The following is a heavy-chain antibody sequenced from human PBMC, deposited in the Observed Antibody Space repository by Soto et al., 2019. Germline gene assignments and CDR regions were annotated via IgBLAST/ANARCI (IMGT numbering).Heavy chain of an antibody. D-gene: IGHD3-10*01. CDR2: IDSNGGT. V-gene: IGHV4-59*08. Sequence: QVQLQESGPGLVKPSETLSLTCTVSDDSSSNYKWSWIRQPPGRRLEWIGYIDSNGGTSYNPSLQSLVPISIDTSTKQVFLKLSSVTAADTAVYYCVRQGFGRLHGLVDVWGQGTTVTVSS. CDR1: DDSSSNYK. J-gene: IGHJ6*02. CDR3: VRQGFGRLHGLVDV.